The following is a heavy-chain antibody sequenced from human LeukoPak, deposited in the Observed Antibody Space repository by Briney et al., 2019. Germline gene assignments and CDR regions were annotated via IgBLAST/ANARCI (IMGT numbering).Heavy chain of an antibody. CDR3: ARGLYCSGGSCYSEDAFDI. CDR1: GGSFSGYY. Sequence: PSETLSLTCAAYGGSFSGYYWSWIRQPPGKGLEWIGEINHSGSTNYNPSLKSRVTISVDTSKNQFSLKLSSVTAADTAVYYCARGLYCSGGSCYSEDAFDIWGQGTMVTVSS. V-gene: IGHV4-34*01. CDR2: INHSGST. J-gene: IGHJ3*02. D-gene: IGHD2-15*01.